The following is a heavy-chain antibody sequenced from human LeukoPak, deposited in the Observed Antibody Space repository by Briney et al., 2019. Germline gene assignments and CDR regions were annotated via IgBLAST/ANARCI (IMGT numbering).Heavy chain of an antibody. CDR1: GGSISSSSYY. CDR3: RGVTMVRGVRVVDY. D-gene: IGHD3-10*01. V-gene: IGHV4-39*01. J-gene: IGHJ4*02. CDR2: TYYSGNT. Sequence: SETLSLTCTVSGGSISSSSYYWGWIRQPPGKGLEWIGSTYYSGNTYYNPSLKSRVTISVDTSKKRFSLKLSSVTAADTAVYYCRGVTMVRGVRVVDYWGQGTLVTVSS.